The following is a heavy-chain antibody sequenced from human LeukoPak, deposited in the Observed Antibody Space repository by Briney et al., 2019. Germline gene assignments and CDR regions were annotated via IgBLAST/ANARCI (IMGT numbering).Heavy chain of an antibody. CDR2: IKTKTDGGTT. D-gene: IGHD3-22*01. CDR3: AKARLSGLAALRRGGYYAMDV. V-gene: IGHV3-15*01. CDR1: GFTFSNAW. J-gene: IGHJ6*02. Sequence: GGSLRLSCAASGFTFSNAWMSWVRQAPGKGLEWVGRIKTKTDGGTTDYAAPVKGRFTISRDDSKNTLYLQMNSLRAEDTAVYYCAKARLSGLAALRRGGYYAMDVWGQGTTVTVSS.